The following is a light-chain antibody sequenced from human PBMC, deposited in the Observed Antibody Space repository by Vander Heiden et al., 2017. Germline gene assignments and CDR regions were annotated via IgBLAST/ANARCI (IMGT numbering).Light chain of an antibody. Sequence: QLELPQSSSPAASLGAAVKLTRTLRRGHSSYAIAWHQQQPVKVPRYLMKLNSDGSHTKRAGIPDRFSGSSSGAERYLTIASLQSDDEADYYCQTWDTGIQVFGTGTKVTVL. CDR2: LNSDGSH. V-gene: IGLV4-69*01. CDR1: RGHSSYA. CDR3: QTWDTGIQV. J-gene: IGLJ1*01.